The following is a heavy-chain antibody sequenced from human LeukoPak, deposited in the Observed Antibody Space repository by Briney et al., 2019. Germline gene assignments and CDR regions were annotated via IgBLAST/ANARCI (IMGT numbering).Heavy chain of an antibody. CDR3: AKGVRFLDAFDI. J-gene: IGHJ3*02. V-gene: IGHV3-23*01. CDR1: GFTFSSYA. D-gene: IGHD3-3*01. Sequence: GGSLRLSCAASGFTFSSYAMSWVRQAPGKGLEWVSAISGSGGSTYYADSVKGRFTISRDNSKNTLYLQMNSLRAEDTALYYCAKGVRFLDAFDIWGQGTMVTVSS. CDR2: ISGSGGST.